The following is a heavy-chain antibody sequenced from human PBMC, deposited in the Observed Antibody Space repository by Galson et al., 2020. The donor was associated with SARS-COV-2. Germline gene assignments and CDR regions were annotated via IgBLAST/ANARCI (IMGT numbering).Heavy chain of an antibody. J-gene: IGHJ4*02. D-gene: IGHD1-26*01. CDR1: GFTFSSYA. Sequence: PGGSLRLSCAASGFTFSSYAMHWVRQAPGKGLEWVAVISYDGSNKYYADSVKGRFTISRDNSKNTLYLQMNSLRAEDTAVYYCARPYSGSYPGYFDYWGQGTLVTVSS. CDR2: ISYDGSNK. V-gene: IGHV3-30-3*01. CDR3: ARPYSGSYPGYFDY.